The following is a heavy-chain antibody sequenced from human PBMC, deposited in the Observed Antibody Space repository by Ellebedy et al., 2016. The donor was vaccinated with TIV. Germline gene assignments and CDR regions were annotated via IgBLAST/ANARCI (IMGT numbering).Heavy chain of an antibody. J-gene: IGHJ4*02. Sequence: GESLKISXAASGFIFSHYYMTWIRQAPGRGLEWISYISPSTTYTHYADSVKGRFTISRDNAKNSLYLQMNSLRDEDTAAYYCARDRSGSYFLRPYYFDYWGQGTLVTVSS. CDR1: GFIFSHYY. CDR3: ARDRSGSYFLRPYYFDY. D-gene: IGHD1-26*01. CDR2: ISPSTTYT. V-gene: IGHV3-11*06.